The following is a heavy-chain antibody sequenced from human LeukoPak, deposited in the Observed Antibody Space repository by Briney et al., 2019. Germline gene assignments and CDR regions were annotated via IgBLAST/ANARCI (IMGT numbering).Heavy chain of an antibody. V-gene: IGHV3-23*01. CDR3: AKNSYRSYDLYAFDI. D-gene: IGHD3-3*01. CDR2: ISGSGGST. CDR1: GFTFSSYA. Sequence: PGGSLRLSCAASGFTFSSYAMSRVRQAPGKGLEWVSAISGSGGSTYYADSVKGRFTISRDNSKNTLYLQMNSLRAEDTAVYCCAKNSYRSYDLYAFDIWGQGTMVTVSS. J-gene: IGHJ3*02.